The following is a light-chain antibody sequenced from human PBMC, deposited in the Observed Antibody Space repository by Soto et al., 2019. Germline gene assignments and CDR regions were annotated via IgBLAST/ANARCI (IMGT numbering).Light chain of an antibody. Sequence: QSVLTQPPSVSEAPRQRVTISCSGSSSNIGNNAVNWYQQLPGKTPKLLIYYDDLLPSGVSGRFSGSKSGTSASLAISGLQSEDEADYYCAAWDDSLNGHVFGTGTKVTVL. CDR3: AAWDDSLNGHV. J-gene: IGLJ1*01. CDR2: YDD. CDR1: SSNIGNNA. V-gene: IGLV1-36*01.